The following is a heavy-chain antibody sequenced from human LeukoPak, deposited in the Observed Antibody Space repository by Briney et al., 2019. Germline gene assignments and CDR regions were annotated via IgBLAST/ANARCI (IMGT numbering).Heavy chain of an antibody. J-gene: IGHJ3*02. D-gene: IGHD1-26*01. CDR1: GFTFSSYW. Sequence: GGSLRLSCAASGFTFSSYWMSWVRQAPGKGLEWVANIKQDGSEKYYVDSVKGRFTISRDNAKNSLYLQMNSLRAEDTAVYYCARVIWRWELPTDGAFDIWGQGTMVTISS. V-gene: IGHV3-7*01. CDR3: ARVIWRWELPTDGAFDI. CDR2: IKQDGSEK.